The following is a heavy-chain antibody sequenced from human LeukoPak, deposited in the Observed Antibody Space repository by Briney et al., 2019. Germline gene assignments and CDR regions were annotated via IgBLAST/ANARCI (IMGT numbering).Heavy chain of an antibody. CDR3: AKGTSGYSSSYHDY. CDR2: ISYDGSNK. J-gene: IGHJ4*02. Sequence: GRSLSLSCAASGFTFSNYGMHWVRQAPGKGLEWVAVISYDGSNKYYADSVKGRFTISRDNSKNTLYLQMNSLGDEDTAVYYCAKGTSGYSSSYHDYWGQGTLVTVSS. CDR1: GFTFSNYG. V-gene: IGHV3-30*18. D-gene: IGHD3-22*01.